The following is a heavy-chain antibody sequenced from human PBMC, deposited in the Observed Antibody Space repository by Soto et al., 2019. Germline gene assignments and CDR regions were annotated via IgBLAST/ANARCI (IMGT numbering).Heavy chain of an antibody. V-gene: IGHV2-26*01. D-gene: IGHD3-3*01. CDR2: IFSNDEK. CDR1: GFSLSNGRMS. CDR3: ALQIEVVIGDRFHYYYGLDV. J-gene: IGHJ6*02. Sequence: QVTLKESGPVLVKPTETLTLTCIVSGFSLSNGRMSVSWIRQPPGKALEWLAHIFSNDEKSYSTSLKSRLTISKDTSKSQVVLSMTNTDPVDTATYYCALQIEVVIGDRFHYYYGLDVWGQGTTVTVSS.